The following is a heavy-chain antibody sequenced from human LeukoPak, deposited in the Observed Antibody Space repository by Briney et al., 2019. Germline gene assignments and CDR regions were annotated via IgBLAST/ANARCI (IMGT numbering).Heavy chain of an antibody. CDR3: AKDPSSWYSPIDY. Sequence: GGSLRLSCAASGVAFRDSAMHWVRQVPGKGLEWVSGISWSGAYMFYADSVKGRFTISRDNSKNTLYLQMNSLRAEDTAVYYCAKDPSSWYSPIDYWGQGTLVTVSS. D-gene: IGHD6-13*01. CDR1: GVAFRDSA. CDR2: ISWSGAYM. V-gene: IGHV3-23*01. J-gene: IGHJ4*02.